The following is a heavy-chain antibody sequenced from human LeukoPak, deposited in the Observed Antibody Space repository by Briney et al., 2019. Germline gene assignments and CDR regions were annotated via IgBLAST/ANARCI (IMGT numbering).Heavy chain of an antibody. Sequence: PGGSLRLSCAASGFTFSTSGLGWVRQAPGKGLEWVSVIYSGGSTYYADSVKGRFTISRDNSKNTLYLQMKSLRAEDTAVYYCAKDRIAAAKHAYGMDVWGQGTTVTVSS. CDR2: IYSGGST. CDR3: AKDRIAAAKHAYGMDV. CDR1: GFTFSTSG. D-gene: IGHD6-13*01. J-gene: IGHJ6*02. V-gene: IGHV3-66*01.